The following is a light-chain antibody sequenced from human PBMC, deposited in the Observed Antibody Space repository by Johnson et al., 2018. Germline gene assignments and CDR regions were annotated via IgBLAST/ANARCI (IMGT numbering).Light chain of an antibody. CDR3: GTWDSSLSAGNV. J-gene: IGLJ1*01. V-gene: IGLV1-51*02. CDR1: SSNIGNNY. CDR2: ENN. Sequence: QSVFTQPPSVSAAPGQKVTISCSGSSSNIGNNYVSWYQQLPGTAPKLLIYENNKRPSGIPDRFSGSKSGTSATLGITGLQTRDEADYYCGTWDSSLSAGNVFGTGPKVTGL.